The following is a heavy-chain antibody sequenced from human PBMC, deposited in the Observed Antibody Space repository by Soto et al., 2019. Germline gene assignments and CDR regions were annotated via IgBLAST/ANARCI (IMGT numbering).Heavy chain of an antibody. Sequence: QVQLVQSGAEVKKPGSSVKVSCKASGGTFSSYAISWVRQAPGQGLEWMGGIIPIFGTADYAQKFQGRVTITADASTGIADMELSCMRYAVTAVYYGAGVANYYGALRVLYSMDVWGQGATVTVSS. CDR3: AGVANYYGALRVLYSMDV. CDR2: IIPIFGTA. J-gene: IGHJ6*02. V-gene: IGHV1-69*12. CDR1: GGTFSSYA. D-gene: IGHD3-10*01.